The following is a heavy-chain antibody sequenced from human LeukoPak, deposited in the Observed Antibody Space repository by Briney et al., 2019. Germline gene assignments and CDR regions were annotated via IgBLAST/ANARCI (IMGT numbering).Heavy chain of an antibody. J-gene: IGHJ5*02. CDR1: GLTFSRYA. Sequence: GGSLRLSCVASGLTFSRYAMTWVRQAPGKGLEWVSAISGGSDRTDYADSVKGRFTISRDNSKNTLYLQMNSLRAEDTAVYYCAKQEIAAAEWFDPWGQGTLVTVSS. D-gene: IGHD6-13*01. CDR2: ISGGSDRT. V-gene: IGHV3-23*01. CDR3: AKQEIAAAEWFDP.